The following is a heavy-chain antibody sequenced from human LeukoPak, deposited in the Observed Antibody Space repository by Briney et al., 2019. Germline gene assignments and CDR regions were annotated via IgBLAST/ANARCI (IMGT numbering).Heavy chain of an antibody. V-gene: IGHV3-48*04. J-gene: IGHJ4*02. CDR2: ISSSTSTM. Sequence: GGSLRLSCAASGVTFSNYSMNWARQAPGKGLEWVSYISSSTSTMYYPDSVKGRFTISRDNAKNSLYLQMNSLRAEDTAVYYCARAGSHRNSGYDYWGQGTLVTVSS. CDR1: GVTFSNYS. D-gene: IGHD5-12*01. CDR3: ARAGSHRNSGYDY.